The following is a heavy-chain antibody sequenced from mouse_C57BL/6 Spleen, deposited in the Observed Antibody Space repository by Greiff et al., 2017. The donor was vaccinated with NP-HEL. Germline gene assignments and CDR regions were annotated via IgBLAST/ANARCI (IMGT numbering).Heavy chain of an antibody. CDR2: IYPGSGNT. V-gene: IGHV1-66*01. CDR3: ARSDYSKDY. J-gene: IGHJ4*01. Sequence: VKLMESGPELVKPGASVKISCKASGYSFTSYYIHWVKQRPGQGLEWIGWIYPGSGNTKYNEKFKGKATLTADTSSSTAYMQLSSLTSEDSAVYYCARSDYSKDYWGQGTSVTVSS. CDR1: GYSFTSYY.